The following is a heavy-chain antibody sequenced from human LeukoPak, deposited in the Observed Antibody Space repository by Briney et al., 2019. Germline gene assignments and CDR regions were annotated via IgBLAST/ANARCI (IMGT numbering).Heavy chain of an antibody. D-gene: IGHD3-3*01. CDR3: ARVNFWSGYDY. CDR1: GFTVSSNY. J-gene: IGHJ4*02. V-gene: IGHV3-53*01. CDR2: IYSGGST. Sequence: PGGSLRLSCAASGFTVSSNYMSWVRQAPGKGLEWVSVIYSGGSTYYADSVKGRFTISRDSSKNTLYLQMNSLRAEDTAVYYCARVNFWSGYDYWGQGTLVTVSS.